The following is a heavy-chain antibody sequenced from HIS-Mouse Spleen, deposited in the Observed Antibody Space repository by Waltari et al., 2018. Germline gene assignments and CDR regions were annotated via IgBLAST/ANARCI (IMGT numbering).Heavy chain of an antibody. CDR2: IYYSGST. CDR3: AREIPYSSSWYDWYFDL. CDR1: GGSISSSSYY. V-gene: IGHV4-39*07. J-gene: IGHJ2*01. D-gene: IGHD6-13*01. Sequence: QLQLQESGPGLVKPSETLSLTCTVSGGSISSSSYYWGWIRQPPGKGLEWIGGIYYSGSTYDNPSRKSRVTISVDTSKNQFSLKLSSVTAADTAVYYCAREIPYSSSWYDWYFDLWGRGTLVTVSS.